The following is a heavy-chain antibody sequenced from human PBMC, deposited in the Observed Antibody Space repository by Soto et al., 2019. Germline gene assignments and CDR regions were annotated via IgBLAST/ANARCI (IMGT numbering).Heavy chain of an antibody. J-gene: IGHJ5*02. CDR1: GDSIISSDFY. Sequence: SETLSLTCTVSGDSIISSDFYWGWVRQPPGKVLEWIGSIFYLGSSYYNPSLKSRVTMSVDTSKNQFSLRLRSVTAADTALYLCARHSIALRKNRCFDPWGQAIMVTVSS. CDR2: IFYLGSS. D-gene: IGHD6-13*01. V-gene: IGHV4-39*01. CDR3: ARHSIALRKNRCFDP.